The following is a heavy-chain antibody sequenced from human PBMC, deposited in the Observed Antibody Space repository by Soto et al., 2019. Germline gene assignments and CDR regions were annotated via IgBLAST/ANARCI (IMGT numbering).Heavy chain of an antibody. CDR1: GGTFSSYA. V-gene: IGHV1-69*13. CDR3: ARAQRGYSYQIDY. D-gene: IGHD5-18*01. J-gene: IGHJ4*02. CDR2: IIPIFGTA. Sequence: SVKGSCKASGGTFSSYAISWGRQAPGQGLEWMGGIIPIFGTANYSQKFQGRVTITADESTSTAYMELSSLRSEDTAVYYCARAQRGYSYQIDYWGQGTLVTVSS.